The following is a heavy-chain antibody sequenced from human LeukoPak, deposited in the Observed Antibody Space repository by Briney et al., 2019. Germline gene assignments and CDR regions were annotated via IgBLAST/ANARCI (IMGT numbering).Heavy chain of an antibody. CDR2: ISSSSTYI. CDR3: ARDGVAELMSALDY. Sequence: GGSLRLSCAASGFTFSSYSMNWVRQAPGKGLEWVSFISSSSTYIYYADSLKGRFSISRDNAKNSLYLQMNSLRAEDTAVYYCARDGVAELMSALDYWGQGILVTVSS. V-gene: IGHV3-21*06. J-gene: IGHJ4*02. D-gene: IGHD1-26*01. CDR1: GFTFSSYS.